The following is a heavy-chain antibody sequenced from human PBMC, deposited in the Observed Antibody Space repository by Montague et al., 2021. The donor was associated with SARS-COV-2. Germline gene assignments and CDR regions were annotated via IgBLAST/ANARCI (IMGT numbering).Heavy chain of an antibody. Sequence: SLRLSCAAPGFTFSSYDMHWVRQATGKGLEWVSAIGTAGDTYYPGSVKGRFTISRENAKNSLYLQMNSLRAGDTAVYYCARGGNYDFWSGVIDYWGQGTLVTVSS. CDR1: GFTFSSYD. CDR2: IGTAGDT. V-gene: IGHV3-13*01. J-gene: IGHJ4*02. D-gene: IGHD3-3*01. CDR3: ARGGNYDFWSGVIDY.